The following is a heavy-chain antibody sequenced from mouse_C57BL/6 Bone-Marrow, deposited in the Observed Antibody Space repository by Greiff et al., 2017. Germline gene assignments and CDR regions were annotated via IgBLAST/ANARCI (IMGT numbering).Heavy chain of an antibody. CDR2: INPSTGGT. CDR3: ARSGDYDEGYYAMDY. CDR1: GYSFTGYY. J-gene: IGHJ4*01. Sequence: VQLQQSGPELVKPGASVKISCKASGYSFTGYYMHWVKQSSEKSLEWIGEINPSTGGTSYNQKFKGKATLTVDKSSSTAYMQLTSLTSEDSAVYYCARSGDYDEGYYAMDYWGQGTSVTVSS. V-gene: IGHV1-43*01. D-gene: IGHD2-4*01.